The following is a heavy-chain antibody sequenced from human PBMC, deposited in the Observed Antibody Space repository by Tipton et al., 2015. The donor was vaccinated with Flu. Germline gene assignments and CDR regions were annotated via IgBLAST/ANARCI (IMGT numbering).Heavy chain of an antibody. V-gene: IGHV3-9*01. Sequence: SLRLSCAASGFTFDDYAMHWVRQAPGKGLEWVSGISWNSGSIGYADSVKGRFTISRDNAKNSLYLQMNSLRAEDTALYYCAKEGRAKDFDYWGQGTLVTVSS. CDR1: GFTFDDYA. CDR3: AKEGRAKDFDY. CDR2: ISWNSGSI. D-gene: IGHD2-15*01. J-gene: IGHJ4*02.